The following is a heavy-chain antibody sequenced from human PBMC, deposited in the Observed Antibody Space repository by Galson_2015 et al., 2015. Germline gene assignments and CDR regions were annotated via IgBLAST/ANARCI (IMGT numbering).Heavy chain of an antibody. CDR3: ARTGDYGMDV. J-gene: IGHJ6*02. Sequence: SLRLSCAASGFTFSSYAMHWVRQAPGKGLEWVAVISYDGSNKYYADSVKGRFTISRDNSKNTLYLQMNSLRAEDTAVYYCARTGDYGMDVWGQGTTVTVSS. CDR2: ISYDGSNK. V-gene: IGHV3-30-3*01. CDR1: GFTFSSYA.